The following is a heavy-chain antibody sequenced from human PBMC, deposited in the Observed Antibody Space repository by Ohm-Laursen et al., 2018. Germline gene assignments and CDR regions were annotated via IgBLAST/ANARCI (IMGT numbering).Heavy chain of an antibody. D-gene: IGHD3-22*01. Sequence: TLSLTCAVYGGSFSGYYWSWIRQPPGKGLEWIGEINHSGSTNYNPSLKSRVTISVDTSKNQFSLKLSSVTAADTAVYYCARALATYYYDSSGYYTSGGAFDIWGQGTMVTVSS. CDR1: GGSFSGYY. V-gene: IGHV4-34*01. CDR2: INHSGST. J-gene: IGHJ3*02. CDR3: ARALATYYYDSSGYYTSGGAFDI.